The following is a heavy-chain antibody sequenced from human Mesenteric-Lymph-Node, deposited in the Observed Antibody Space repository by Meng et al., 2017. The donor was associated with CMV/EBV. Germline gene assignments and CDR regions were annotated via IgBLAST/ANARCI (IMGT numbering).Heavy chain of an antibody. CDR1: GFTFSSYW. V-gene: IGHV3-7*01. CDR3: ARDGGYSYGWNYYGMDV. Sequence: GGSLRLSCAAPGFTFSSYWMSWVRQAPGKGLEWVANIKQDGSEKYYVDSVKGRFTISRDNAKNSLYLQMNSLRAEDTAVYYCARDGGYSYGWNYYGMDVWGQGTMVTVSS. CDR2: IKQDGSEK. J-gene: IGHJ6*02. D-gene: IGHD5-18*01.